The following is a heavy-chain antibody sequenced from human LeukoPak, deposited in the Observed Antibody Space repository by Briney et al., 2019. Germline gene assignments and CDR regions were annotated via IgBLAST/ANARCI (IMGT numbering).Heavy chain of an antibody. CDR1: GGSISGYY. CDR3: ARDSDSYGYYYMDG. V-gene: IGHV4-59*01. D-gene: IGHD5-18*01. J-gene: IGHJ6*03. CDR2: IYYSGST. Sequence: SETLSLTCTVSGGSISGYYWNWIRQPPGKGLEWIGYIYYSGSTNYNPSLKSRVTISVDTSKNQFSPRLSSVTAADTAVYFCARDSDSYGYYYMDGWGKGTTVTVSS.